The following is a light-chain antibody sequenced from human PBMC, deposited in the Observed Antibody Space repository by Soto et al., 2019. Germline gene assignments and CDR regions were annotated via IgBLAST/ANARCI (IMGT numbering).Light chain of an antibody. Sequence: DLQMTQSPSTLSASVGDRVTITCRASQSISEWLAWYQQKPGRAPKLLIYHASPLGTGVPSRFSGSGSGTEFTLTITILQPDDFGTYYCQQYNNMWTFGQGTKVEIK. J-gene: IGKJ1*01. V-gene: IGKV1-5*01. CDR2: HAS. CDR1: QSISEW. CDR3: QQYNNMWT.